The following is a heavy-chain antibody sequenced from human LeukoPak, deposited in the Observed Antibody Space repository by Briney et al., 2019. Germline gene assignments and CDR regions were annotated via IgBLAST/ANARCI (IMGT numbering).Heavy chain of an antibody. CDR2: IIPIFGTA. Sequence: SVKVSCKASGGTFSNYAISWVRQAPGQGLEWMGGIIPIFGTANYAQKFQGRVTITADESTSTAYMELSSLRSEDTAVYYCARVSQGYNGPRSSYYYYGMDVWGQGTTVTVSS. J-gene: IGHJ6*02. D-gene: IGHD3-10*01. CDR3: ARVSQGYNGPRSSYYYYGMDV. CDR1: GGTFSNYA. V-gene: IGHV1-69*13.